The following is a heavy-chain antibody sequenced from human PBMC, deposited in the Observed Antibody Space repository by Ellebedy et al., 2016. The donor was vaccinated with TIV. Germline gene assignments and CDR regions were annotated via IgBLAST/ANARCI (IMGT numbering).Heavy chain of an antibody. CDR1: AYSFINYW. CDR2: IDLSDSDT. CDR3: PKWGHRATPDDS. V-gene: IGHV5-51*01. Sequence: GESLKISCQASAYSFINYWIVWVRQMPGKGLEWMGSIDLSDSDTRYSPSFQGQFTISADSSVTTAYLHFNSLKPSDTAVYYCPKWGHRATPDDSWGQGTLVTVSS. J-gene: IGHJ4*02. D-gene: IGHD1-14*01.